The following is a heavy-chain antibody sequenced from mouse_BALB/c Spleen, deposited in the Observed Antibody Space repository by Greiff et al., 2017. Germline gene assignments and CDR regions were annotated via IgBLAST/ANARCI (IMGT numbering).Heavy chain of an antibody. D-gene: IGHD1-1*01. CDR2: ISNGGGST. V-gene: IGHV5-12-2*01. CDR3: ASLYYYGSRDYAMDY. CDR1: GFTFSSYT. Sequence: EVKVVESGGGLVQPGGSLKLSCAASGFTFSSYTMSWVRQTPEKRLEWVAYISNGGGSTYYPDTVKGRFTISRDNAKNTLYLQMSSLKSEDTAMYYCASLYYYGSRDYAMDYWGQGTSVTVSS. J-gene: IGHJ4*01.